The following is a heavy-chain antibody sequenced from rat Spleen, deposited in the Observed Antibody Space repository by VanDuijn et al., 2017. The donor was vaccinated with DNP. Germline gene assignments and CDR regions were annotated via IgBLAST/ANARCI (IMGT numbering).Heavy chain of an antibody. CDR1: GFTFSDYA. J-gene: IGHJ2*01. CDR2: ILYDGSST. D-gene: IGHD1-5*01. Sequence: EVQLVESGGGLVQPGRSMKVSCAASGFTFSDYAIALVRQAPKQGLEWVGTILYDGSSTYYRDSVKGRFTIYRDNAKSTLYLQMNSLRSEDKATYYCTRDGRYNKPHYFDYWGQGVMVTVSS. CDR3: TRDGRYNKPHYFDY. V-gene: IGHV5-17*01.